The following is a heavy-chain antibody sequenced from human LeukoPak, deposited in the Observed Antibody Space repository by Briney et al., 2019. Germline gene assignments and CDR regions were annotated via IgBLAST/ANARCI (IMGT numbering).Heavy chain of an antibody. Sequence: SETLSLTCSVSGGSISSSSYYWGWIRQSPGKGLEWIASMYYSGSTYYNPSLKSRVTISVDTSKNQFSLRVTSVTAADTAVYYCARLVPYSNNWYFDYWGQGTLVTVSS. D-gene: IGHD6-13*01. CDR1: GGSISSSSYY. CDR2: MYYSGST. J-gene: IGHJ4*02. CDR3: ARLVPYSNNWYFDY. V-gene: IGHV4-39*01.